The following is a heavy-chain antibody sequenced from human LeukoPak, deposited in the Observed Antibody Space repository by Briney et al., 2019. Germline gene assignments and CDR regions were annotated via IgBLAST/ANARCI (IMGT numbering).Heavy chain of an antibody. Sequence: ASVILSCKTSGHTFTASYIHWVRQATGQGLEWMGRINPNSGDTDYAQKFQGRVTMTRDTSISTAHMELSRLRFDDTAVYYCASGSSYDSSGRGFDYWGQGTLVTVSS. J-gene: IGHJ4*02. D-gene: IGHD3-22*01. V-gene: IGHV1-2*02. CDR3: ASGSSYDSSGRGFDY. CDR1: GHTFTASY. CDR2: INPNSGDT.